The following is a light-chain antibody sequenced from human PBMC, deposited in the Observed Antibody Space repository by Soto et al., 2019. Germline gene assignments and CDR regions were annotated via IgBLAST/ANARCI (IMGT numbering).Light chain of an antibody. CDR1: QTIRSD. Sequence: EILMTQSPVTLSVSPGERATLSCRASQTIRSDLAWYQQKPGQAPRLLISDASTRETSIPARFSGSGSGTEFTLTISSLQPEDFAIYYCHQYNTWPLTFGGGTKVDIK. J-gene: IGKJ4*01. CDR2: DAS. CDR3: HQYNTWPLT. V-gene: IGKV3-15*01.